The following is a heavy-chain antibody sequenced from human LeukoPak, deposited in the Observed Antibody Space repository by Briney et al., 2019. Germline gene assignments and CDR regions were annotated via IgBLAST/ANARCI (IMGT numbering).Heavy chain of an antibody. CDR3: ARDTRRMIIRFLEWLPDDAFDI. CDR1: GGSISSSSYY. Sequence: SETLSLTCTVSGGSISSSSYYWGWIRQPPGKGLEWIGSIYYSGSTYYNPSLKSRVTISVDTSKSQFSLKLSSVTAADTAVYYCARDTRRMIIRFLEWLPDDAFDIWGQGTMVTVSS. J-gene: IGHJ3*02. V-gene: IGHV4-39*07. CDR2: IYYSGST. D-gene: IGHD3-3*01.